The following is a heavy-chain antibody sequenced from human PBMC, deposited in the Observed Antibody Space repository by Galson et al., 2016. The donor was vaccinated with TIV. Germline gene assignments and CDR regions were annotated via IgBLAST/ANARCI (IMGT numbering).Heavy chain of an antibody. CDR2: ISRSSTFI. CDR3: ARESQPTLFGVSIIDY. D-gene: IGHD3-3*01. Sequence: SLRLSCAASGFTFSSYTMHWVRQAPGKEPQWVSSISRSSTFIYYADSVKGRFTISRDNTNDLLYLEMSSLRVEDTAMYYCARESQPTLFGVSIIDYWGQGTVVTVSS. V-gene: IGHV3-21*01. CDR1: GFTFSSYT. J-gene: IGHJ4*02.